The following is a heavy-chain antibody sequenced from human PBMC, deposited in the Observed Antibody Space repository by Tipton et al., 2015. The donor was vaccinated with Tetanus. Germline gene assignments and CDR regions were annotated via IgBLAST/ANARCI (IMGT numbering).Heavy chain of an antibody. CDR3: ARAAGFLGLTHDF. CDR1: RGPISSYY. J-gene: IGHJ4*02. D-gene: IGHD2/OR15-2a*01. Sequence: GLVKPSETLFLTCTVSRGPISSYYWSWIRQPAGKGLEWIGHISNGNPDYTPSLKNRVTLSVDLSKNDFSLKLRSVTAADTAVYYCARAAGFLGLTHDFWGRGTLVSVSS. V-gene: IGHV4-4*07. CDR2: ISNGNP.